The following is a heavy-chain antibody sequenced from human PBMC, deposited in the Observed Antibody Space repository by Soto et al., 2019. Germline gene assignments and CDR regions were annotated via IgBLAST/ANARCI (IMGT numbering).Heavy chain of an antibody. Sequence: PSQTLPLTYDISGESVSSNSAAWNWIRKSPSRGLEWLGRTYYRSEWYNDYAVSVKSRITINPDTSKNQFSLQLNSVTPEDTAVYYCARDWDPQQLVRFFDYWGQGTLVTVSS. CDR3: ARDWDPQQLVRFFDY. CDR2: TYYRSEWYN. D-gene: IGHD6-13*01. CDR1: GESVSSNSAA. V-gene: IGHV6-1*01. J-gene: IGHJ4*02.